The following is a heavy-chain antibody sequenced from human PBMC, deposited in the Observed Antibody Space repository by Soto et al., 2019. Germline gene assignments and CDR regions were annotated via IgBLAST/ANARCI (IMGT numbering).Heavy chain of an antibody. D-gene: IGHD5-18*01. CDR3: ARRKIAFIDPAMAVHFDD. CDR1: GGSISSSTYY. CDR2: MYYSGSI. V-gene: IGHV4-39*01. Sequence: QLQLQESGPGLVKPSETLSLTCTVSGGSISSSTYYWGWIRQPPGKGLEWIGSMYYSGSIYYNPSLNSRVTVSVDTSKNQFSLQLSSVTAADTAVYYCARRKIAFIDPAMAVHFDDWGQGTLVTVSS. J-gene: IGHJ4*02.